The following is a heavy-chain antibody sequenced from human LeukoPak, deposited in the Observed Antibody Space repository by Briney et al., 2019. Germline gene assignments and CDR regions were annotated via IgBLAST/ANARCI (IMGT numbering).Heavy chain of an antibody. D-gene: IGHD1-26*01. CDR3: ARDPPGSYYGSY. J-gene: IGHJ4*02. CDR1: GFTFSTYS. V-gene: IGHV3-21*01. Sequence: GGSLRLSCTASGFTFSTYSMNWVRQAPGKGLEWVSSISSSSTYIYYADSVRGRFTISRDNAKNSLYLQMNSLRAEDTAVYYCARDPPGSYYGSYWGQGTLVTVPS. CDR2: ISSSSTYI.